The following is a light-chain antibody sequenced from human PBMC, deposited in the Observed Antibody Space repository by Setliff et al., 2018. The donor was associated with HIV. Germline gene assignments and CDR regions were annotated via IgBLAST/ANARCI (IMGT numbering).Light chain of an antibody. CDR2: DDG. J-gene: IGLJ1*01. CDR1: NIGSKT. CDR3: QVWDSRSDHFV. V-gene: IGLV3-21*03. Sequence: SYELTQPVSVSVAPGKTARITCGGNNIGSKTVHWYQQKPGQAPVLVIYDDGDRPSGIPERFSGSNSGTTATLTISRVEVGDEADYYCQVWDSRSDHFVFGTGTKVTVL.